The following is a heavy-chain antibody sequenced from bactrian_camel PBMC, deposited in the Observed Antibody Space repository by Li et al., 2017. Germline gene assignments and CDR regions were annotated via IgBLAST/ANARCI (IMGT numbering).Heavy chain of an antibody. CDR3: AADRIRGFGLGVKGFTY. D-gene: IGHD5*01. Sequence: VQLVESGGGSVQAGGSLRLSCAVSGATWSVACMGWFRQAPGKEREAVAIFDNNRNTNYADAVKGRFTISKDNAKNTLYLQMNSLQPEDTAMYYCAADRIRGFGLGVKGFTYWGQGTQVTVS. V-gene: IGHV3S53*01. CDR1: GATWSVAC. J-gene: IGHJ4*01. CDR2: FDNNRNT.